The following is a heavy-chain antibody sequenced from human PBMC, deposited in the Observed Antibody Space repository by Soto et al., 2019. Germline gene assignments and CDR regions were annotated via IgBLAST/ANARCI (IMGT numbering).Heavy chain of an antibody. Sequence: QVQLVQSGVEVTKPGASVRVSCKTSGYTFVSYGINWVRQAPGQGLEWMGWISPGSGNIIYAQKFQGRVTLTTDTSTSTVFMDLGSLRFDDPAVYYCARDLMSTSSQDSWFDPWGQGTPVTVSA. J-gene: IGHJ5*02. D-gene: IGHD2-2*01. CDR3: ARDLMSTSSQDSWFDP. CDR1: GYTFVSYG. CDR2: ISPGSGNI. V-gene: IGHV1-18*01.